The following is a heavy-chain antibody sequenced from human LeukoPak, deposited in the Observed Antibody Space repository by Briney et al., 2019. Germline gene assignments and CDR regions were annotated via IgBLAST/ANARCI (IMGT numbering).Heavy chain of an antibody. V-gene: IGHV1-2*02. D-gene: IGHD1-14*01. CDR1: GYTFTDYY. J-gene: IGHJ4*02. CDR3: ARANQNYFDS. CDR2: IIPNNGGT. Sequence: ASVKVSCKTSGYTFTDYYMHWVRQAPGRGLEWMGWIIPNNGGTNYAQKFQGRVTMTRDTSISTAFMEVRRLGSDDTAIYYCARANQNYFDSWGQGTLVTVSA.